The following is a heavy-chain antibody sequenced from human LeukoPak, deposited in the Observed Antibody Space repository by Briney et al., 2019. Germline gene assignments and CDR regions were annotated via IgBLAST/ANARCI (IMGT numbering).Heavy chain of an antibody. J-gene: IGHJ4*02. CDR2: IIPTFGTA. Sequence: SVNVSCKASGGTFSSYAISWVRQAPGQGLEWMGGIIPTFGTANYAQKFQGRVTITADKSTSTAYMELSSLRSEDTAVYYCARGDTAMVLDYWGQGTLVTVSS. D-gene: IGHD5-18*01. CDR3: ARGDTAMVLDY. CDR1: GGTFSSYA. V-gene: IGHV1-69*06.